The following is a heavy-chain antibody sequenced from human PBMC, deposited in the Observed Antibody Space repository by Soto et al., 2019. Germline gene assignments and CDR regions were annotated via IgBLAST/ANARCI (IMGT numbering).Heavy chain of an antibody. V-gene: IGHV3-30-3*01. D-gene: IGHD3-22*01. J-gene: IGHJ6*02. Sequence: GGSLRLSCAASGFTFSSYAMHWVRQAPGKGLEWVAVISYDGSNKYYADSVKGRFTISRDNSKNTLYLQMNSLRAEDTAVYYCARDLLAIVVVITPEGYGMDVRGQGTTVTVSS. CDR3: ARDLLAIVVVITPEGYGMDV. CDR2: ISYDGSNK. CDR1: GFTFSSYA.